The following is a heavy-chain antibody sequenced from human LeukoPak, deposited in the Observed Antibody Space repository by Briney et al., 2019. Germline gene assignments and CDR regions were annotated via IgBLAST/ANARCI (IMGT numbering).Heavy chain of an antibody. J-gene: IGHJ6*03. V-gene: IGHV3-48*03. CDR1: GFTFSSYE. Sequence: GGSLRLSCAASGFTFSSYEMNWVRQAPGKGLEWVSYISSSGSTIYYADSVKGRFTISRDNAKNSLYLQMNSLRAEDTAVYYCARVSWAVTTYYYYYYMDVWGKGTTVTISS. D-gene: IGHD4-17*01. CDR2: ISSSGSTI. CDR3: ARVSWAVTTYYYYYYMDV.